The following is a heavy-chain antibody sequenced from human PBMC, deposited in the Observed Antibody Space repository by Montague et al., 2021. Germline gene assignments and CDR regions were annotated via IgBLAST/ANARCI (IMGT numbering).Heavy chain of an antibody. CDR1: GGSINRSSYY. J-gene: IGHJ5*02. D-gene: IGHD2-8*01. V-gene: IGHV4-39*01. CDR2: IYSSGST. CDR3: TRRGGYCTNDTCYFWFAP. Sequence: SETLSLTCTVSGGSINRSSYYWGWIRQPPGKGLEWIGSIYSSGSTYYNPSLKSRVTISADASKNQFSLNQSSVTAADTAVYYCTRRGGYCTNDTCYFWFAPWGQGILVPLSS.